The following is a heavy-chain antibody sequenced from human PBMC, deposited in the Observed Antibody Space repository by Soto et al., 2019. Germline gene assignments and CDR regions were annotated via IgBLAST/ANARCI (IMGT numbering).Heavy chain of an antibody. CDR1: GGTFSSYT. Sequence: QVQLVQSGAEVKKPGSSVKVSCKASGGTFSSYTISWVRQAPGQGLEWMGRIIPILGIANYAQKFQGRVTITAAKSTSTAYMELSSLRSEDTAVYYCARCGVRVVPAAIPYYYGMDVWGQGTTVTVSS. CDR3: ARCGVRVVPAAIPYYYGMDV. CDR2: IIPILGIA. J-gene: IGHJ6*02. D-gene: IGHD2-2*01. V-gene: IGHV1-69*02.